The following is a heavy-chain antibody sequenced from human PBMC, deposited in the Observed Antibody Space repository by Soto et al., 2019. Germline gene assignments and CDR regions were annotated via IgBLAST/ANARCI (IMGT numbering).Heavy chain of an antibody. CDR2: ISSSSRYI. D-gene: IGHD3-22*01. J-gene: IGHJ4*02. Sequence: GGSLRLSCAASGLTLSTYNMNWVRQAPGKGLEWVSWISSSSRYIYYTDSVKGRFTISRDNAKNSLYLQMNSLRAEDTAVYYCARIRYYYDSSGYYYYFDYWGQGTLVTVSS. V-gene: IGHV3-21*01. CDR1: GLTLSTYN. CDR3: ARIRYYYDSSGYYYYFDY.